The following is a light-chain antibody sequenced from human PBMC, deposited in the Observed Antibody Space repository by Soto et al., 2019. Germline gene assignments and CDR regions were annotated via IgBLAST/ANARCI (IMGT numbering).Light chain of an antibody. CDR1: QDISTY. CDR3: QNYDNAPLT. CDR2: AAY. V-gene: IGKV1-27*01. Sequence: DIQMTQAPSSLSASVGDRVTITCRARQDISTYLAWYQQKPGKVPKLLISAAYTLQSGVPPRSSCSGSGTDFTLTISSLQPEDVAAYYCQNYDNAPLTFGGGTKVEIK. J-gene: IGKJ4*01.